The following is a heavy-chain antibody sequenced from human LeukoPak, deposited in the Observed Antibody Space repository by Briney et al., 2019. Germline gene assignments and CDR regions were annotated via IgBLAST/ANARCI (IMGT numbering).Heavy chain of an antibody. CDR2: IYYSGST. J-gene: IGHJ5*02. CDR1: GGSISSYY. V-gene: IGHV4-59*12. CDR3: ARGPNCSSTSCYPNWFDP. D-gene: IGHD2-2*01. Sequence: SETLSLTCTVSGGSISSYYWSWIRQPPGKGLEWIGYIYYSGSTNYNPSLKSRVTISVDTSKNQFSLKLSSVTAADTAVYYCARGPNCSSTSCYPNWFDPWGQGTLVTVSS.